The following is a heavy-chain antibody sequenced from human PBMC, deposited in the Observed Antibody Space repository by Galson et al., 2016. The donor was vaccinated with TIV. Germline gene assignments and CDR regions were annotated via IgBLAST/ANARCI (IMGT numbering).Heavy chain of an antibody. Sequence: QSGAEVKKPGESLKISCKDSGYRFTTYWIAWVRQMPGKGLEWMGLIYPAHSETRYSPSFHGQVTISADKSISTAYLQWSNLKTSDTAIYYCASGQYIENWGQGTLVTVSS. J-gene: IGHJ4*02. V-gene: IGHV5-51*03. CDR2: IYPAHSET. CDR1: GYRFTTYW. CDR3: ASGQYIEN.